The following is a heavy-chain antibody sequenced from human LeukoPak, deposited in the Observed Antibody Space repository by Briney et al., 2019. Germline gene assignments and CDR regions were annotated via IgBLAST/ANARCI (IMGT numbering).Heavy chain of an antibody. Sequence: GALRLSCAASGFTFSSYWMHWVRQAPGKGLVWVSRINSDGSSTSYADSVKGRFTISRDNAKNTLYLQMNSLRAEDTAVYYCAREGGPPGIADYWGQGTLVTVSS. CDR3: AREGGPPGIADY. D-gene: IGHD6-13*01. CDR2: INSDGSST. CDR1: GFTFSSYW. J-gene: IGHJ4*02. V-gene: IGHV3-74*01.